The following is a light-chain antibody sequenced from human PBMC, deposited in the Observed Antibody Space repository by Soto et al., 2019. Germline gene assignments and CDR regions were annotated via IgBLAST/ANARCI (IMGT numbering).Light chain of an antibody. Sequence: QSALTQPRSVSGSPGQSVTISCTGTSSDVGAYNYVSWYQQHPGKAPKLVIYDVTKRPSGVPDRFSGSKSGNTASLTISGLQADDEADYYCCSYAGSSLWVFGGGTKVTVL. CDR2: DVT. J-gene: IGLJ3*02. V-gene: IGLV2-11*01. CDR3: CSYAGSSLWV. CDR1: SSDVGAYNY.